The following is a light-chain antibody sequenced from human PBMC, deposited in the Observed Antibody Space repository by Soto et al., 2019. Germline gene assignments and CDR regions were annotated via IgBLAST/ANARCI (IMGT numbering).Light chain of an antibody. V-gene: IGKV3-15*01. CDR1: QSVSSN. J-gene: IGKJ1*01. CDR2: GAS. Sequence: EIVMTQSPATLSVSPGERATLSCRASQSVSSNLAWYQQKPGQAPRLLIYGASTRATGIPARFSGGGSGTEFTLAISSLQSEDFAVYYCKQYNNWPPWTFGQGTKVEIK. CDR3: KQYNNWPPWT.